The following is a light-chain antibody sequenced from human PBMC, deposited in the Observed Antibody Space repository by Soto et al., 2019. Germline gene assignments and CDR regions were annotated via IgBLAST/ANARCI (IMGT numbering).Light chain of an antibody. J-gene: IGKJ1*01. CDR3: QQYYSFPRT. Sequence: DIQMTQSPSTPSGSVGDRVTIPCRASQSISSWLAWYQQKPGKAPQLLIYAASSLQSGVPSRFSGSGSGTDFTLTISCLQSEDFATYYCQQYYSFPRTFGQGTKVDIK. CDR2: AAS. V-gene: IGKV1-5*01. CDR1: QSISSW.